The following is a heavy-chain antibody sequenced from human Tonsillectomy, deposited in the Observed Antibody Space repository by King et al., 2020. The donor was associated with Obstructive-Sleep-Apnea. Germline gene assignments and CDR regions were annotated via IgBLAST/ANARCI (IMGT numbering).Heavy chain of an antibody. CDR1: GGSISRYY. CDR3: ARCSGYPYYFDH. V-gene: IGHV4-59*01. Sequence: VQLQESGPGLVKPSETLSPTCTVSGGSISRYYWSWIRQPPGKGLEWIGYIDYSGSTHYNPSLKSRVTMSVDTYKNPFSLKLSSVTAADTAVYYCARCSGYPYYFDHWGQGNLVTVSS. J-gene: IGHJ4*02. D-gene: IGHD3-22*01. CDR2: IDYSGST.